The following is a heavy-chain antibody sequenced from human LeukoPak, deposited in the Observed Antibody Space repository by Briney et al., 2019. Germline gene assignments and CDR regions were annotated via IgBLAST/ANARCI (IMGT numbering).Heavy chain of an antibody. V-gene: IGHV1-46*01. Sequence: ASVKVSCKASGYTFTSYYMHWVRQAPEQGLEWMGIINPSGGSTSYAQKFQGRVTMTRDTSTSTVYMELSSLRSEDTAVYYCAREGIAVAGTSGYYFDYWGQGTLVTVSS. CDR3: AREGIAVAGTSGYYFDY. J-gene: IGHJ4*02. CDR1: GYTFTSYY. CDR2: INPSGGST. D-gene: IGHD6-19*01.